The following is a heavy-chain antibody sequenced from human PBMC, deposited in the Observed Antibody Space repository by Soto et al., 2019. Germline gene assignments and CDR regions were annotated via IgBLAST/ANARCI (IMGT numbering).Heavy chain of an antibody. Sequence: QVQLLQSGAEVKKPGSSVRVSCEASVGTFRTYAISWVRQDPGQGLEWMGEIIPIFGTINYAQKFQGRLTITADESTATVYMDLRSLRSDDTALYYCAKGAVAGTPTSYYYYGMDVWGQGTTVTVSS. D-gene: IGHD6-19*01. J-gene: IGHJ6*02. CDR3: AKGAVAGTPTSYYYYGMDV. CDR2: IIPIFGTI. V-gene: IGHV1-69*12. CDR1: VGTFRTYA.